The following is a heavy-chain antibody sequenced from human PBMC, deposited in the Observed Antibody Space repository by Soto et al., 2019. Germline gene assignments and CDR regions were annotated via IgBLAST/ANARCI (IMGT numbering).Heavy chain of an antibody. D-gene: IGHD4-17*01. CDR3: ARESLTVTTIYYYYGMDV. CDR1: GFTFSSYS. V-gene: IGHV3-21*01. Sequence: PGGSLRLSCAASGFTFSSYSVNWVRQAPGKGLEWVSSISSSSSYIYYADSVKGRFTISRDNAKNSLYLQMNSLRAEDTAVYYCARESLTVTTIYYYYGMDVWGQGTTVTVSS. J-gene: IGHJ6*02. CDR2: ISSSSSYI.